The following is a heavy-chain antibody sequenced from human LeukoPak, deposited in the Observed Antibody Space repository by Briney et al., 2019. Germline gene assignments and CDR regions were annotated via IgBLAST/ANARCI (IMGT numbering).Heavy chain of an antibody. D-gene: IGHD4-11*01. V-gene: IGHV1-69*05. Sequence: SVKVSCKASGGTFSSYAISWVRQAPGQGLEWMGGIIPIFGTANYAQKFQGRDTITTDESTSTAYMELSSLRSEDTAVYYCAREGSTTDAFDIWGQGTMVTVSS. CDR2: IIPIFGTA. J-gene: IGHJ3*02. CDR1: GGTFSSYA. CDR3: AREGSTTDAFDI.